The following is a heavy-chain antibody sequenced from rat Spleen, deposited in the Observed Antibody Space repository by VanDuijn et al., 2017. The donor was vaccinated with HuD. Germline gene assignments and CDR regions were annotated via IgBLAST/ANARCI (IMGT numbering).Heavy chain of an antibody. D-gene: IGHD1-9*01. J-gene: IGHJ3*01. V-gene: IGHV1-43*01. CDR2: INPGNGAT. CDR1: GYTFTSYY. CDR3: ATNWTYYGYNYPFAY. Sequence: QIQLQQSGAELAKPGSSVKISCKTSGYTFTSYYINWIKQPTGQGLEYIGWINPGNGATNYNEKFKCKAPLTVDKSSSTACMQHSSLTPDDSAVYYCATNWTYYGYNYPFAYWGQGTLVTVSS.